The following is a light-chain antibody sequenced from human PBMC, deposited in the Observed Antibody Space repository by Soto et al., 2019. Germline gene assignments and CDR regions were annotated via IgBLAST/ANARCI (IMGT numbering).Light chain of an antibody. CDR1: QSVSSY. J-gene: IGKJ1*01. CDR2: DAS. CDR3: QQYNKWPRT. V-gene: IGKV3-11*01. Sequence: EIVLTQSPATLSLSPGERATLSWRASQSVSSYLAWYQQKPGQAPRLLIYDASNRATGIPARFSGSGSGTDFSLTISRLEPEDSAVYYCQQYNKWPRTFGQGTKVDIK.